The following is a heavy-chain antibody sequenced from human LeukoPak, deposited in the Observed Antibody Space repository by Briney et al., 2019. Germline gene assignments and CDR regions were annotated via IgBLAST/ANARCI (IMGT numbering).Heavy chain of an antibody. CDR3: AKGRSTSCCSASDI. V-gene: IGHV3-23*01. CDR2: MSGSGGST. CDR1: GFTFSNYA. Sequence: GSLRLSCAASGFTFSNYAMSWVRQAPGKGLEWVSAMSGSGGSTYYVDSVKGRFTISRDNSKNTLYLEMNSLRAEDTAVYHCAKGRSTSCCSASDIWGQGTMVTVSS. D-gene: IGHD2-2*01. J-gene: IGHJ3*02.